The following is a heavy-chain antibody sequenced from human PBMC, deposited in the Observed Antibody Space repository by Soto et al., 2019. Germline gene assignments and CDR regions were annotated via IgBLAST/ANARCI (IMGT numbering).Heavy chain of an antibody. Sequence: GGSLRRSCAASGFTFGYYWMSWVRQPPGKGLEWVAHMKKDGSEKYYVDSVKGRFTVSRDNTKNSLYLQMNSLRAEDTAVYYCAKLGSGYYTGLYFDYWGPGTLVTVSS. CDR3: AKLGSGYYTGLYFDY. CDR1: GFTFGYYW. CDR2: MKKDGSEK. V-gene: IGHV3-7*03. J-gene: IGHJ4*02. D-gene: IGHD3-3*01.